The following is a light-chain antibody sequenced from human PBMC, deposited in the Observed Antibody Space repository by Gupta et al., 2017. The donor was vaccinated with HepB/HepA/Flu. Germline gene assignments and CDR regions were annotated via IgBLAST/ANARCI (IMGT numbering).Light chain of an antibody. CDR1: SSNLGNNY. Sequence: QSVLTQPPSVSAAPGQKVTISCSGSSSNLGNNYVSWYQQHPRPAPKLLMYENNKRHSGVPHRVSGSTSDTSATLVITGVQTEDEADYYCGTWNSSLSAVVFGGGSKLTVL. CDR3: GTWNSSLSAVV. CDR2: ENN. V-gene: IGLV1-51*02. J-gene: IGLJ2*01.